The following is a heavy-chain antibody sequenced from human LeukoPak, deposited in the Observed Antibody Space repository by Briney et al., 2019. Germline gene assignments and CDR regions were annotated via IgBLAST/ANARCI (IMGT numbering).Heavy chain of an antibody. CDR1: GGSISGHY. Sequence: SETLSLTCIVSGGSISGHYWSWIRQHPGMGLEWIGYIYNSDSGSTNYNPSLKSRVTISVDTSKNQFPLKLSSVTAADTAVYYCARGGHYGLDYWGQGTLVTVSS. V-gene: IGHV4-59*11. CDR3: ARGGHYGLDY. D-gene: IGHD3-10*01. J-gene: IGHJ4*02. CDR2: IYNSDSGST.